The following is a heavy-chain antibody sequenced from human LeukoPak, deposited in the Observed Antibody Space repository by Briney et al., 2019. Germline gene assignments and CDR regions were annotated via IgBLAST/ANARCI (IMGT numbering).Heavy chain of an antibody. CDR1: GFTFSSYG. Sequence: GGSLRLSCAASGFTFSSYGMHWVRQAPGKGLEWVAVIWYDGSSKYYADSVKGRFTISRDNSKNTLYLQMNSLRAEDTAVYYCARDMLGYCSGGSCLGFYYYYGMDVWGQGTTVTVSS. D-gene: IGHD2-15*01. CDR2: IWYDGSSK. V-gene: IGHV3-33*01. CDR3: ARDMLGYCSGGSCLGFYYYYGMDV. J-gene: IGHJ6*02.